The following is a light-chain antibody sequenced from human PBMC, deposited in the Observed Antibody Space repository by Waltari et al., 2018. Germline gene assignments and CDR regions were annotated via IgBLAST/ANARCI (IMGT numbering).Light chain of an antibody. CDR2: GAS. J-gene: IGKJ2*01. CDR1: QSVNSNY. V-gene: IGKV3-20*01. CDR3: QQYGSSPPYT. Sequence: EIVLTQSPGTLSLSPGERATLSCRASQSVNSNYLAWYQQKPGQAPRLLIYGASSRATGMPDRFSGSGSGTDFIFTISRLEPEDFAVYYCQQYGSSPPYTFGQGTKLEIK.